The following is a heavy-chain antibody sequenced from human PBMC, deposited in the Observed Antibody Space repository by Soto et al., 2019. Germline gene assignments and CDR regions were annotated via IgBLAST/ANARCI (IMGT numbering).Heavy chain of an antibody. V-gene: IGHV2-26*04. CDR2: IFSNDEK. Sequence: QVTVKESGPVLVKPTETLTLTCTVSGFSLSNAGLGVSWIRQPPGKALEWLAHIFSNDEKSYSTSLKSRLTISMDNSKSQVVLIMTNMDPVDTATYYCASTYSTSWYWFDPWGQGTLVTVS. CDR3: ASTYSTSWYWFDP. D-gene: IGHD6-13*01. J-gene: IGHJ5*02. CDR1: GFSLSNAGLG.